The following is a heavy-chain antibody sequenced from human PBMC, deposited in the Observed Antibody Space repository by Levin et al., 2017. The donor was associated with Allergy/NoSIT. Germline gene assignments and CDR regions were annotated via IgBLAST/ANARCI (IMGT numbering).Heavy chain of an antibody. CDR1: SGSISGYY. Sequence: PSETLSLTCTVSSGSISGYYWSWIRQPPGKGLEWIGYIYYTGSTNYNPSLKSRVTISLDTSKNQFSLKLTSVTAADTAMYYCARDYSVIAASGTHYFYGMDVWGQGTTVTVSS. D-gene: IGHD6-13*01. CDR2: IYYTGST. J-gene: IGHJ6*02. V-gene: IGHV4-59*01. CDR3: ARDYSVIAASGTHYFYGMDV.